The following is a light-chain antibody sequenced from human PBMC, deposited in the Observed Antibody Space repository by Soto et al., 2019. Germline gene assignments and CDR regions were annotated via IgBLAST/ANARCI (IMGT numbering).Light chain of an antibody. J-gene: IGKJ4*01. CDR2: DAS. CDR3: QQYNNWPLT. V-gene: IGKV3-15*01. Sequence: EIVMRQSPAALSVSPGERATLSYRASQSVSSNLAWYQQKPGQAPRLLIYDASTRATGIPARFSGSGSGTEFTLTISSLQSEDFAVYYCQQYNNWPLTFGGGTKVDI. CDR1: QSVSSN.